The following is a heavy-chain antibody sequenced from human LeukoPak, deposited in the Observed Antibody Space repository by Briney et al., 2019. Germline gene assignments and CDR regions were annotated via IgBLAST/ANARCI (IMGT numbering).Heavy chain of an antibody. V-gene: IGHV4-39*01. CDR2: IYYSGST. CDR1: GGSISSTSYY. J-gene: IGHJ3*01. D-gene: IGHD3-22*01. CDR3: AKAGVRYFDSSGLYAFDF. Sequence: SETLSLTCAVSGGSISSTSYYWAWIRQPPGKGLEWIRTIYYSGSTYHNPSLKSRVTLSVDTSRNQFSLRLSSVDAADTAVYYCAKAGVRYFDSSGLYAFDFWGQGTTVTVSS.